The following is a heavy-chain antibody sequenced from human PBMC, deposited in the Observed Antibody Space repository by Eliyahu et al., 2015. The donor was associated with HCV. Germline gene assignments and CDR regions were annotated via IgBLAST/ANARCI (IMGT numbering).Heavy chain of an antibody. Sequence: QVQLQESGPGLVKPSETLSLTCSVSGGSIRXYSWXWIRXTPGKGLXWIGYTHYSGSTNYNPSLKSRVTISVDTSKXQFSLKMSSVTAADTAVYYCASGGGGIAVTGTGGWFDPWGQGTLVTVSS. J-gene: IGHJ5*02. V-gene: IGHV4-59*01. CDR1: GGSIRXYS. CDR2: THYSGST. CDR3: ASGGGGIAVTGTGGWFDP. D-gene: IGHD6-19*01.